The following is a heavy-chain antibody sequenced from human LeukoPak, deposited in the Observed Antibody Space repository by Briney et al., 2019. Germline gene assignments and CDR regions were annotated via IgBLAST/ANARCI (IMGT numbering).Heavy chain of an antibody. CDR1: GFIFNTYA. J-gene: IGHJ4*02. CDR3: AKGYSFGDN. Sequence: GGSLRLSCAASGFIFNTYAMSWARQAPGKGLEWVSTITGTGSGSSPSYGDSVKGRFSIPRDNPKNTLYLQMNSLRADDTGVYYCAKGYSFGDNWGQGTLVTVSS. V-gene: IGHV3-23*01. CDR2: ITGTGSGSSP. D-gene: IGHD2-15*01.